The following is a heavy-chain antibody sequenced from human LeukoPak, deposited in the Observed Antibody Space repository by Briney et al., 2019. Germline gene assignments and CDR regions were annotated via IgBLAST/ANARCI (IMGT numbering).Heavy chain of an antibody. Sequence: PGGSLRLSCAASGFTFSSYGMSWVRQAPGKGLGWVSAISGSGGSTYYADSVKGRFTISRDNSKNTLYLQMNSLRAEDTAVYYCAKGRYFDWSNRMSGPPSENWFDPWGQGTLVTVSS. D-gene: IGHD3-9*01. CDR2: ISGSGGST. J-gene: IGHJ5*02. CDR1: GFTFSSYG. CDR3: AKGRYFDWSNRMSGPPSENWFDP. V-gene: IGHV3-23*01.